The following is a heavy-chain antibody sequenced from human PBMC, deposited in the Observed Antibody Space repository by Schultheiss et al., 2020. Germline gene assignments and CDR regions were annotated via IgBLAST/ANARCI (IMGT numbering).Heavy chain of an antibody. Sequence: GESLKIACKASGYRFTDYYIHWVRQAPGQGLEWMGWINPNGGGTDYAQNFQGRVTMTRETSISTAYMEVSRLRSDDTAVYYCATDRWGGYSYGSVAFDIWGQGTMVTVSS. CDR2: INPNGGGT. CDR3: ATDRWGGYSYGSVAFDI. CDR1: GYRFTDYY. V-gene: IGHV1-2*02. J-gene: IGHJ3*02. D-gene: IGHD5-18*01.